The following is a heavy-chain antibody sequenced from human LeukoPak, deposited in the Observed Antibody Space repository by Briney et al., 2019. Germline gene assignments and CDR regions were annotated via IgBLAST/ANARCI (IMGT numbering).Heavy chain of an antibody. V-gene: IGHV3-23*01. CDR3: ARRGGTNGWGDFDY. J-gene: IGHJ4*02. Sequence: PGGSLRLSCAASGFSFSTYTMSWVRQAPGKGLEWVSSISGNGANSFYADSVQGRFTISRDNSKNSMSLHMNGLRAEDTAIYFCARRGGTNGWGDFDYWGQGILVTASS. D-gene: IGHD3-10*01. CDR1: GFSFSTYT. CDR2: ISGNGANS.